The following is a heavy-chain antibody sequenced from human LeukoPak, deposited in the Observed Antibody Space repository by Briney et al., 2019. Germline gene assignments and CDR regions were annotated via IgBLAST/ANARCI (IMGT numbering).Heavy chain of an antibody. V-gene: IGHV1-2*02. CDR2: INPSSGAT. CDR1: GYTFTDYY. J-gene: IGHJ4*02. CDR3: AREVGLYYYDSSGYYPYYFDY. D-gene: IGHD3-22*01. Sequence: ASVKVSCKASGYTFTDYYMHWVRQAPGQGLEWMGWINPSSGATNYAQKFQGRVTMTRDTSISTAYMELSRLRSDDTAVYYCAREVGLYYYDSSGYYPYYFDYWGQGTLVTVSS.